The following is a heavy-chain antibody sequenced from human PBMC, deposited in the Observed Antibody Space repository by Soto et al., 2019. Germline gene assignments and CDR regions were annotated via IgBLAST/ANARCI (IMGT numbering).Heavy chain of an antibody. CDR3: ARDSGYGSGASVNNYLDY. V-gene: IGHV3-23*01. Sequence: GGSLRLSCAASGFTFSSFALSWVRQAPGKGLEWVSAISGSGDGTDYAASVKGRFTISRDNSKNSLYLQMDSLRAEDTAVYYCARDSGYGSGASVNNYLDYWGRGTLVTVSS. CDR2: ISGSGDGT. CDR1: GFTFSSFA. D-gene: IGHD3-10*01. J-gene: IGHJ4*01.